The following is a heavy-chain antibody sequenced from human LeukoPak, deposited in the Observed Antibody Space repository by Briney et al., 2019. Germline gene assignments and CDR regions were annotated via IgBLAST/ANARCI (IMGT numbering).Heavy chain of an antibody. V-gene: IGHV4-59*01. CDR2: IYYSGST. CDR1: GGSISSYY. D-gene: IGHD2-15*01. J-gene: IGHJ6*04. CDR3: ARVHCSGGSCYSLDYYYYYGIDV. Sequence: SETLSLTCTVSGGSISSYYWSWIRQPPGKGLEWIGYIYYSGSTNYNPSLKSRVTISVDTSKNQFSLKLSSVTAADTAVYYCARVHCSGGSCYSLDYYYYYGIDVWGKGTTVTVSS.